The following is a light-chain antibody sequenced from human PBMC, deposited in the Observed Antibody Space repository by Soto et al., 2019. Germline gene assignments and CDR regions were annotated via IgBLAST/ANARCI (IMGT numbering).Light chain of an antibody. V-gene: IGKV3D-20*02. CDR3: QQRSNRPPIT. J-gene: IGKJ1*01. CDR1: QSVSSNY. CDR2: GAS. Sequence: EIVLTQSPGTLSLSPGERATLSCRASQSVSSNYLAWYQQKPGQAPRLLIYGASSRATGIPDRFSGSGSGTDFTLTISSLEPEDFAVYYCQQRSNRPPITFGQGTKVDIK.